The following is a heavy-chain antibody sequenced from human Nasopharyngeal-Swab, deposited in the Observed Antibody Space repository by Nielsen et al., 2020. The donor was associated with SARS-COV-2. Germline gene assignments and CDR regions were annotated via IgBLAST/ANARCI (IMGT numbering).Heavy chain of an antibody. Sequence: WIRQPPGKALEWLALIDWDDDKYYSTSLKTRLTISKDTSKNQVVLTMTNMGPVDTATYYCARNSADYDILTGYYKVPVNPPDVWGQGTTVTVSS. CDR2: IDWDDDK. D-gene: IGHD3-9*01. J-gene: IGHJ6*02. CDR3: ARNSADYDILTGYYKVPVNPPDV. V-gene: IGHV2-70*01.